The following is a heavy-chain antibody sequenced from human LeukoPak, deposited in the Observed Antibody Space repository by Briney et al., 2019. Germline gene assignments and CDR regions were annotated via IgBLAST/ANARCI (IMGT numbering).Heavy chain of an antibody. V-gene: IGHV4-61*02. Sequence: SEALSLTCTVSGGPISSDSYYWIGIPPPPGKGLVWIGRIYTSGSTHYNPSLKSRVTISVDTSKNQFSLKLSSVTAADTAVYYCAAAFSGAAAGIVDYWGQGTLVTVSS. CDR2: IYTSGST. CDR1: GGPISSDSYY. J-gene: IGHJ4*02. CDR3: AAAFSGAAAGIVDY. D-gene: IGHD6-13*01.